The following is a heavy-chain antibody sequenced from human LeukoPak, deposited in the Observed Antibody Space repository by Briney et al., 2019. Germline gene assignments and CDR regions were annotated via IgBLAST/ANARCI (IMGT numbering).Heavy chain of an antibody. V-gene: IGHV4-34*01. CDR2: INHSGST. Sequence: PSETLSLTCTVSGGSISSYYWSWIRQPPGKGLEWIGEINHSGSTNYNPSLKSRVTISVDTSKNQFSLKLSSVTAADTAVYYCARMYSSSWYRYWGQGTLVTVSS. CDR1: GGSISSYY. CDR3: ARMYSSSWYRY. D-gene: IGHD6-13*01. J-gene: IGHJ4*02.